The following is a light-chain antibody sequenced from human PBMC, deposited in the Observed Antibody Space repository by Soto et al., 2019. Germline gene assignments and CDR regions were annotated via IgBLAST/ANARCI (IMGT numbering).Light chain of an antibody. J-gene: IGKJ4*01. CDR2: AAS. V-gene: IGKV1-39*01. CDR3: QRSFSTPLN. CDR1: QSISSY. Sequence: DIQMTQSPSSLSASVGDRVTITCRASQSISSYLHCYQQKPGKAPKLLIYAASSLQSGVPSRFSGSGSGTDFTLTISSLQPEDFATYYCQRSFSTPLNFGGGTKVEIK.